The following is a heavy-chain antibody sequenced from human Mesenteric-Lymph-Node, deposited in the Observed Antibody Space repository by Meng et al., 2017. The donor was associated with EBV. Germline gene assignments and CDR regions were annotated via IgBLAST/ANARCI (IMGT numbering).Heavy chain of an antibody. CDR2: IWSDGSDK. CDR3: ARGHSSGWNWWFDP. D-gene: IGHD6-19*01. J-gene: IGHJ5*02. Sequence: QGQLVQSGGGVVQPGRSLRLSCASSGFTFSNHAMHWVRQAPRQGLEWVAVIWSDGSDKYYADSVKGRFTISRDNSNNMMFLQMNSLRVEDTAVYYCARGHSSGWNWWFDPWGQGTLVTVSS. V-gene: IGHV3-33*01. CDR1: GFTFSNHA.